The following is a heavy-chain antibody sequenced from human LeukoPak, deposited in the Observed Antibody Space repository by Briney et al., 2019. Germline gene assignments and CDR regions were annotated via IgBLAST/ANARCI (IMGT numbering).Heavy chain of an antibody. CDR3: ARRTGDFWSGYNWFDP. Sequence: SETLSLTCTVSGGSISSYYWSWIRQPPGKGLEWIGYIYTSGSTNYNPSLKSRVTISVDTSKNQFSLKLSSVTAADTAVYYGARRTGDFWSGYNWFDPWGQGTLVTVSS. CDR1: GGSISSYY. V-gene: IGHV4-4*09. J-gene: IGHJ5*02. CDR2: IYTSGST. D-gene: IGHD3-3*01.